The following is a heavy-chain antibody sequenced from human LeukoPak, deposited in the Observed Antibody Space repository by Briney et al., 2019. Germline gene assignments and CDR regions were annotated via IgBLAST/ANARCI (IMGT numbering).Heavy chain of an antibody. V-gene: IGHV1-2*04. CDR2: INPNSGGT. J-gene: IGHJ4*02. D-gene: IGHD3-9*01. CDR1: GYTFTGYY. Sequence: ASVRVSCKASGYTFTGYYMHWVRQAPGQGLEWMGWINPNSGGTNYAQKFQGWVTMTRDTSISTAYMELSRLRSDDTAVYYCAISLDYDILTGYPPVYWGQGTLVTVSS. CDR3: AISLDYDILTGYPPVY.